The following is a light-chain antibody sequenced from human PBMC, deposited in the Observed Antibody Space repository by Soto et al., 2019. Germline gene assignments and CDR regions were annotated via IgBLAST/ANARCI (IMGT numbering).Light chain of an antibody. CDR2: GNS. CDR3: QSYDSSLSGSDV. J-gene: IGLJ1*01. V-gene: IGLV1-40*01. CDR1: SSNIGSEYV. Sequence: QSVLTQPPSASGTPGQRVTISCSGSSSNIGSEYVVWYQHLPGTAPKLLIYGNSNRPSGVPDRFSGSKSGTSASLAITGLQAEDEADYYCQSYDSSLSGSDVFGTGTKLTVL.